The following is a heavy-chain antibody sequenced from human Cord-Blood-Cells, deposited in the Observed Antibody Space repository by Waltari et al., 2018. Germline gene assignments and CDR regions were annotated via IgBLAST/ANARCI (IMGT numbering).Heavy chain of an antibody. CDR3: ARAPAIVVVPAAIMFDY. CDR2: INPNSGGT. CDR1: GYTFTGYY. V-gene: IGHV1-2*02. Sequence: QVQLVQSGAEVKKPGASVKVSCKASGYTFTGYYMHWVRQAPGQGLEWMGWINPNSGGTNYEQKFQGRVTMTSDTSISTAYMELSRLRSDDTAVYYCARAPAIVVVPAAIMFDYWGQGTLVTVSS. D-gene: IGHD2-2*01. J-gene: IGHJ4*02.